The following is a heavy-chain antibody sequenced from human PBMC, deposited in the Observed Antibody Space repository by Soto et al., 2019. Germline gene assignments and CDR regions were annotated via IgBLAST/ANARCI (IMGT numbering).Heavy chain of an antibody. CDR3: ALIPNIVVVVAHS. J-gene: IGHJ4*02. D-gene: IGHD2-15*01. Sequence: GASVKVSFKASGYTFTGYYMHWLRQAPGQGLEWMGWINPNSGGTNYAQKFQGRVTMTRDTSISTAYMELSRLRSDDTAVYYCALIPNIVVVVAHSWGQGTLVTVSS. V-gene: IGHV1-2*02. CDR1: GYTFTGYY. CDR2: INPNSGGT.